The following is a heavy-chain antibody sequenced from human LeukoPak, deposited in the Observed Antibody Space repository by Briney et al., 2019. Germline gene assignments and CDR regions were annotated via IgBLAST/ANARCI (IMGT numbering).Heavy chain of an antibody. CDR3: ARDEVVPAAIHIARGWFDP. D-gene: IGHD2-2*02. V-gene: IGHV1-69*13. CDR2: IIPIFGTA. J-gene: IGHJ5*02. Sequence: ASVNVSCKASGGTFSSYAISWVRQAPGQGLEWMGGIIPIFGTANYAQKFQGRVTITADESTSTAYMELSSLRSEDTAVYYCARDEVVPAAIHIARGWFDPWGQGTLVTVSS. CDR1: GGTFSSYA.